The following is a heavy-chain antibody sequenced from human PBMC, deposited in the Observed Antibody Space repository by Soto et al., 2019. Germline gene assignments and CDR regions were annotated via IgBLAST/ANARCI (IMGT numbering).Heavy chain of an antibody. CDR2: TVHDGRKP. V-gene: IGHV3-30*03. Sequence: QVQLVESGGGVVQPGGSLRLSCVGSGYSFKDYAMHWFRQTPGKGLEWVAKTVHDGRKPDYTASVKGRFTISRDNSKNTRYLQLSSLRGEDTAVYYCARVGYGDYLELWGQGALVSVS. CDR1: GYSFKDYA. D-gene: IGHD4-17*01. CDR3: ARVGYGDYLEL. J-gene: IGHJ4*02.